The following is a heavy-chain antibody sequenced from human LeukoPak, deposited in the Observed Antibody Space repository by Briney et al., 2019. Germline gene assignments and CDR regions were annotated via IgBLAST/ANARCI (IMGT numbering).Heavy chain of an antibody. CDR1: GGTFSSYA. CDR3: ARGDYGGNPWNFDY. Sequence: SVKVSCKASGGTFSSYAISWVRQAPGQGLEWMGRIIPIFGTANYAQKFQGRVTITTDESAITAYMELSSLRSEDTAVYYCARGDYGGNPWNFDYWGQGTLVTVSS. V-gene: IGHV1-69*05. J-gene: IGHJ4*02. D-gene: IGHD4-23*01. CDR2: IIPIFGTA.